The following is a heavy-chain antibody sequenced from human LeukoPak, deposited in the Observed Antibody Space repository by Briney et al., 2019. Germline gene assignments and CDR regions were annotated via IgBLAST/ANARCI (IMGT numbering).Heavy chain of an antibody. J-gene: IGHJ4*02. V-gene: IGHV4-34*01. CDR3: ARRRLRYFDWLFQTGFDY. CDR2: INHSGST. Sequence: SETLSLTCAVYGGSFSGYYWSWIRQPPGRGLEWIGEINHSGSTNYNPSLKSRVTISVDTSKNQFSLKLSSVTAADTAVYYCARRRLRYFDWLFQTGFDYWGQGTLVTVSS. CDR1: GGSFSGYY. D-gene: IGHD3-9*01.